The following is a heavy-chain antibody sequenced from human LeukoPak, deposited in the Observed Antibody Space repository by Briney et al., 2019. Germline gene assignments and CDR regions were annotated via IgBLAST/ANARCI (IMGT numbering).Heavy chain of an antibody. D-gene: IGHD1-1*01. CDR3: AREGEYKADGMDV. CDR2: ISSSGTSI. CDR1: GFTFSSYE. J-gene: IGHJ6*02. Sequence: GGSLRLSCGASGFTFSSYEMNWVRQAPGKGLDWVSYISSSGTSIYYADSVKGRFTVSRDNAKDSLYLQMDSLRAEDTAVYYCAREGEYKADGMDVWGQGITVIVSS. V-gene: IGHV3-48*03.